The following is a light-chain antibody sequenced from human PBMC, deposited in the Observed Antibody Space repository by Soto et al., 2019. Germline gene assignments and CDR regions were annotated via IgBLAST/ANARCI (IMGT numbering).Light chain of an antibody. J-gene: IGKJ1*01. CDR1: QSISSW. Sequence: DIQMTQSPSTLSASVGDRVTITCRASQSISSWLAWYQQKPGRAPKLLIYKASSLETGVPSRFSGSGSGTEFTLIISSLQPDDFASYYCQQYGSSSPWTFGQGTKVDI. CDR2: KAS. V-gene: IGKV1-5*03. CDR3: QQYGSSSPWT.